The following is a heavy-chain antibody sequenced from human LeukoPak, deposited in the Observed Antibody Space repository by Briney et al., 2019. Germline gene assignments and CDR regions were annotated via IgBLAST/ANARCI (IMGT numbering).Heavy chain of an antibody. J-gene: IGHJ4*02. V-gene: IGHV3-9*01. D-gene: IGHD6-13*01. Sequence: GRSLRLSCAASGFMFSSYAMHWVRQAPGKGLEWVSGISWNSGSIGYADSVKGRFTISRDNAKNSLYLQMNSLRAEDTALYYCAKDITVFEQQLAYWGQGTLVTVSS. CDR3: AKDITVFEQQLAY. CDR1: GFMFSSYA. CDR2: ISWNSGSI.